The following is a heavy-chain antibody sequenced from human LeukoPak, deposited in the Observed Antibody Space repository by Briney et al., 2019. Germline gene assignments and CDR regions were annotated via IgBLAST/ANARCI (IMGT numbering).Heavy chain of an antibody. Sequence: ASVKVSCKASGYTFTSYGISWVRQAPGQGLEWMRWISAYNGNTNYAQKLQGRVTMTTDKSTSTAYMELSSLRSEDTAVYYCARSARSMDVWGKGTTVTVSS. CDR3: ARSARSMDV. CDR2: ISAYNGNT. CDR1: GYTFTSYG. J-gene: IGHJ6*03. V-gene: IGHV1-18*01.